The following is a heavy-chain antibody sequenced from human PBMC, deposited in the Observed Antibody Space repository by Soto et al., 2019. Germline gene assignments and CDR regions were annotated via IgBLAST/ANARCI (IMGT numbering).Heavy chain of an antibody. Sequence: QVQLVQSGAEVKKPGSSVKVSCKASGGTFSSYAISWVRQAPGQGLEWMGGIIPIFGTANYAQKFQGRVTITADESTSTAYMELSSLRSEDTAVYYCARAAWHYGDYEDQYWFDPWGQGTLVTVSS. CDR2: IIPIFGTA. CDR3: ARAAWHYGDYEDQYWFDP. V-gene: IGHV1-69*01. D-gene: IGHD4-17*01. CDR1: GGTFSSYA. J-gene: IGHJ5*02.